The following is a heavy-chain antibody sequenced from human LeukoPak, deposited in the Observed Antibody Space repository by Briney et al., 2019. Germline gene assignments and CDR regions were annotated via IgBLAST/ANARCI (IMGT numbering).Heavy chain of an antibody. V-gene: IGHV3-30*02. CDR2: IRYDGSNK. CDR3: AKDKIWGEDYFDF. D-gene: IGHD3-16*01. CDR1: GFTFSNYG. J-gene: IGHJ4*02. Sequence: GGSLRLSCAASGFTFSNYGMHWVRQAPGKGLKWVAFIRYDGSNKYYADSVKGRFTISRDNSKNTLYLQMNSLRAEDTAIYYCAKDKIWGEDYFDFWGREPWSPSPQ.